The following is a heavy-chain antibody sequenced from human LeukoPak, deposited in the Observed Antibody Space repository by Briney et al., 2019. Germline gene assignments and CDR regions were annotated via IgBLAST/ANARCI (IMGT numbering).Heavy chain of an antibody. CDR2: IYYSGST. J-gene: IGHJ6*03. D-gene: IGHD6-6*01. Sequence: SETLSLTCTVSGGSISSTSDYWGWIRQPPGKGLEWIGSIYYSGSTYYNPSLKSRVTISVDTSRNQFSLKLRSLTAADTAVYYCARSYSRSSLGYMDVWGKGTTVTVSS. CDR3: ARSYSRSSLGYMDV. CDR1: GGSISSTSDY. V-gene: IGHV4-39*01.